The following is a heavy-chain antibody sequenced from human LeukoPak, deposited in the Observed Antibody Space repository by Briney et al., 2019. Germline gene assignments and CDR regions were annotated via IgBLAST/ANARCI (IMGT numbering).Heavy chain of an antibody. CDR3: ARDRGVVGTFDP. D-gene: IGHD3-10*01. Sequence: GGSLRLSCAASGFTFSSYWMSWVRQAPGKGLEWVANIKEDGSEKNYVDSVKGRFTISRDNAKNSLYLQMNSPRGEDTAVYYCARDRGVVGTFDPWGQGTLVTVSS. CDR2: IKEDGSEK. CDR1: GFTFSSYW. V-gene: IGHV3-7*01. J-gene: IGHJ5*02.